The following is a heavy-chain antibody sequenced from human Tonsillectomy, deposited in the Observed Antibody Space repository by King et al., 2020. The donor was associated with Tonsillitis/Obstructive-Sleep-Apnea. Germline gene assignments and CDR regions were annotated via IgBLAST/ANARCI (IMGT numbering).Heavy chain of an antibody. CDR3: ARGVKYDHCRGYYMDV. D-gene: IGHD1-1*01. CDR1: GGTFSNYG. J-gene: IGHJ6*03. CDR2: IIPILGIP. Sequence: QLVQSGAEVKKPGSSVKVSCKASGGTFSNYGISWVRQAPGQGLEWMGRIIPILGIPNYAQKFQDRVTIIADKSTSIAYMELSSLRSEDTAVYYCARGVKYDHCRGYYMDVWGKGTTDTVSS. V-gene: IGHV1-69*09.